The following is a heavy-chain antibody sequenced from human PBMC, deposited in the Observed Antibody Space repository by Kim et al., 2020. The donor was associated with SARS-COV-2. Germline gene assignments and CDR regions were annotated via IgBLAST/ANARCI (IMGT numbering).Heavy chain of an antibody. Sequence: TANYAQKFQGRVTITADESTSTAYMELSSLRSEDTAVYYCARGIYGSGLTWGQGTLVTVSS. CDR3: ARGIYGSGLT. V-gene: IGHV1-69*01. CDR2: TA. D-gene: IGHD3-10*01. J-gene: IGHJ4*02.